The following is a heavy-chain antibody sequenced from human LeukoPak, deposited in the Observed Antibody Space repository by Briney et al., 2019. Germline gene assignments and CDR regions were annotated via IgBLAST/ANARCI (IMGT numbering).Heavy chain of an antibody. V-gene: IGHV3-23*01. D-gene: IGHD3-9*01. J-gene: IGHJ4*02. CDR3: AKARRILTGYPDY. Sequence: SGESLRLSCAASGFTFSSYAMSWVRQAPGKGLEWVSAISGSGGSTYYADSVKGRFTISRDNSKNTLYLQMNSLRAEDTAVYYCAKARRILTGYPDYWGQGTLVTVSS. CDR1: GFTFSSYA. CDR2: ISGSGGST.